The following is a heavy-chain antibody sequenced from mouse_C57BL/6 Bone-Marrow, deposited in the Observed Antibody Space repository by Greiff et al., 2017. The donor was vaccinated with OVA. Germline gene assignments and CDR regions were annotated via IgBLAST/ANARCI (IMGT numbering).Heavy chain of an antibody. J-gene: IGHJ1*03. Sequence: VQLQQSGAELARPGASVKLSCKASGYTFTSYGISWVKQRTGQGLEWIGEIYPRSGNTYYNEKFQGKATLTADKSSSTAYMELRSLTSEDSAVYFCARWGYYPHWYFDVWGTGTTVTVSS. CDR1: GYTFTSYG. CDR2: IYPRSGNT. V-gene: IGHV1-81*01. CDR3: ARWGYYPHWYFDV. D-gene: IGHD2-3*01.